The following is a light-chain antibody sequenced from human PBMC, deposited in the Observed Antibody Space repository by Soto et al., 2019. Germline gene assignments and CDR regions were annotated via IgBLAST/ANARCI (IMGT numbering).Light chain of an antibody. J-gene: IGLJ1*01. Sequence: QSVLTQPPSVSETPGQRVTISCSGSSSNIGSNTVNWYRQLPETAPKLLIYSNTQRPSGVPDRCSGSKSGTSASLAISGLQTEDEADNYCAVWDDSLNGCVFGTGTKVTVL. CDR2: SNT. V-gene: IGLV1-44*01. CDR1: SSNIGSNT. CDR3: AVWDDSLNGCV.